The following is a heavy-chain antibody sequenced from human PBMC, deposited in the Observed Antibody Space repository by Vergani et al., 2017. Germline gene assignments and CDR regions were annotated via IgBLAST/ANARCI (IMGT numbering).Heavy chain of an antibody. J-gene: IGHJ4*02. CDR2: MWHSGTT. CDR1: GFSVSYGYY. D-gene: IGHD2-21*02. CDR3: AWSVVTASAYFDY. V-gene: IGHV4-38-2*02. Sequence: QVQLQESGPGLVKPSETLSLTCTVSGFSVSYGYYWGWIRQPPGKGLEGIGSMWHSGTTYYNPSLKSRVTISMDTAKNQFFLNLNSGTAADTAVYYCAWSVVTASAYFDYWGRGTLVPVSS.